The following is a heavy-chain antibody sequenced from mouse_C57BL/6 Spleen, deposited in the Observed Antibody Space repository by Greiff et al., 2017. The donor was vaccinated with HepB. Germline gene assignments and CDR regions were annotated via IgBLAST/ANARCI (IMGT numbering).Heavy chain of an antibody. CDR3: ARPPILGSYYGSSYWYFDV. Sequence: EVQLQQSGPELVKPGASVKISCKASGYSFTGYYMNWVKQSPEKSLEWIGEINPSTGGTTYNQKFKAKATLTVDKSSSTAYMQLKSLTSEDSAVYYCARPPILGSYYGSSYWYFDVWGTGTTVTVSS. D-gene: IGHD1-1*01. CDR2: INPSTGGT. J-gene: IGHJ1*03. V-gene: IGHV1-42*01. CDR1: GYSFTGYY.